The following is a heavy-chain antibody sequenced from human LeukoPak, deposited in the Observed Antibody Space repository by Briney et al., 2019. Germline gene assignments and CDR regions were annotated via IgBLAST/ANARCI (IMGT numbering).Heavy chain of an antibody. CDR1: GFTFSSYW. Sequence: GGSLRLSCAASGFTFSSYWMSWVRQAPGKGLEWVANIKQDGSEKYYVDSVKGRFTISRDNAKNSLYRQMNSLMTEDTAVYYCARVLLVSDGSGSDYWGQGTLVTVSS. CDR2: IKQDGSEK. V-gene: IGHV3-7*01. CDR3: ARVLLVSDGSGSDY. D-gene: IGHD6-19*01. J-gene: IGHJ4*02.